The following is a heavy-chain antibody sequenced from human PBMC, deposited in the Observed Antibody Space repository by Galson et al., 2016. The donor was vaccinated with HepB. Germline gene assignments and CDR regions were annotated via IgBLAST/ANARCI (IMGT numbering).Heavy chain of an antibody. Sequence: SLRLSCAASGFTFEENTMHRVRQAPGKGLEWVSTISGSGAATFYADSVKGRFTISRDNSKNTLYLQMNSLRAEDTAVFYCAKDLVVPYGLDVWGQGTTVTVSS. CDR2: ISGSGAAT. V-gene: IGHV3-23*01. CDR1: GFTFEENT. D-gene: IGHD2-15*01. J-gene: IGHJ6*01. CDR3: AKDLVVPYGLDV.